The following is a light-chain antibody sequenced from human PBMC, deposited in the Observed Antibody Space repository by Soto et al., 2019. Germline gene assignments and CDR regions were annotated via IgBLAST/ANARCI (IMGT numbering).Light chain of an antibody. CDR1: KLGDKY. V-gene: IGLV3-1*01. CDR3: QAWDSSTRVV. Sequence: SYELTQPPSVSVSPGQRARITCSGDKLGDKYACWYQQKPGQSPVLVIYQDSKRPSGIPERFSGSNSGNTATLTISGTQAMDEADYYCQAWDSSTRVVFGGGTKLTVL. J-gene: IGLJ2*01. CDR2: QDS.